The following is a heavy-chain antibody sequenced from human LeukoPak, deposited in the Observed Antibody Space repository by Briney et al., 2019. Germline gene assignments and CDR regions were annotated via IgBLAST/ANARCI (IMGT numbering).Heavy chain of an antibody. Sequence: SETLSLTCTVSGGSISSGDYYWSWIRQPPGKGLEWIGYIYYSGSTYYNPSLKSRVTISVDTSKNQFSLKLSSVTAADTAVYYCARVHYGDYVVGPFDYWGQGTLVTVSS. CDR1: GGSISSGDYY. J-gene: IGHJ4*02. CDR3: ARVHYGDYVVGPFDY. CDR2: IYYSGST. D-gene: IGHD4-17*01. V-gene: IGHV4-30-4*08.